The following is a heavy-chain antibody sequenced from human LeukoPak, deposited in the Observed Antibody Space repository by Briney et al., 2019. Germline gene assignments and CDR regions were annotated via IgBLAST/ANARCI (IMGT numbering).Heavy chain of an antibody. J-gene: IGHJ4*02. CDR1: GFTFSSYA. V-gene: IGHV3-23*01. Sequence: GGSLRLSCAASGFTFSSYAMTWVRQAPGKGLEWVSAISGSGGSTYYADSVKGRFTISRDNSKNTLYLQMNSLRAEDTAVYYCAKDKRLRLGELSLFDYWGQGTLVTVSS. CDR3: AKDKRLRLGELSLFDY. CDR2: ISGSGGST. D-gene: IGHD3-16*02.